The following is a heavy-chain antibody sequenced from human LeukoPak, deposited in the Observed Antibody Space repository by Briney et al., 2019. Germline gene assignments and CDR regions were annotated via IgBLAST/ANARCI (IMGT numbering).Heavy chain of an antibody. CDR2: IIPIFGTA. J-gene: IGHJ6*02. V-gene: IGHV1-69*13. CDR3: ARGLLSGYSYGAYGMDV. D-gene: IGHD5-18*01. Sequence: ASVKVSCTASGGTFSSYAISWVRQAPGQGLEWMGGIIPIFGTANYAQKFQGRVTITADESTSTAYMELSSLRSEDTAVYYCARGLLSGYSYGAYGMDVWGQGTTVTVSS. CDR1: GGTFSSYA.